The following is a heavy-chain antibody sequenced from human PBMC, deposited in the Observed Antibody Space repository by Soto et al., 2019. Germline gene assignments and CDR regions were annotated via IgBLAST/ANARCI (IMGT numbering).Heavy chain of an antibody. Sequence: TLSLTCTVSGGAIISGGYYWSWIRQHPGKGLEWMCYIYYSGSTYYNPSLKRLVTISVDTYKNQFSLKLSSVTAADPALYSCARGGYDSVTGMDVWGQGTTVTVSS. CDR1: GGAIISGGYY. CDR3: ARGGYDSVTGMDV. CDR2: IYYSGST. V-gene: IGHV4-31*01. D-gene: IGHD5-12*01. J-gene: IGHJ6*02.